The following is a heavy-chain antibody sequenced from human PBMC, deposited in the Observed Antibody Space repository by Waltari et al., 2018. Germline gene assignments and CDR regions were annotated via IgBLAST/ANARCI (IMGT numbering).Heavy chain of an antibody. J-gene: IGHJ4*02. D-gene: IGHD2-15*01. CDR3: ARMVGYCSGGNCYAPYYFDS. V-gene: IGHV2-70*13. Sequence: QVTLRESGPALVKPTQTLTLTCTFSGFSLSTGGMWVIWIRQPPGKALEWLARIDWDDEKKYRTSLKTRLTISKDTSKNQVVLTMTNVDPVDTATYYCARMVGYCSGGNCYAPYYFDSWGQGTLVTVSS. CDR1: GFSLSTGGMW. CDR2: IDWDDEK.